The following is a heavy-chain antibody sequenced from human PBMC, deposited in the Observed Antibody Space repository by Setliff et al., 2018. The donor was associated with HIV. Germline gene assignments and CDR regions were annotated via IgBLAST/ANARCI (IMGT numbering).Heavy chain of an antibody. V-gene: IGHV4-39*01. CDR3: ARHSRAGDIDY. CDR2: FYYSGST. D-gene: IGHD3-16*01. CDR1: GVSFSSSSYY. Sequence: PSETLSLTCTVSGVSFSSSSYYRGWIRQPPGKGLEWIGSFYYSGSTYYSPSLKSRVTISVDTSKNQFSLRLTSVTAADTAVYYCARHSRAGDIDYWGRGTLVTVSS. J-gene: IGHJ4*02.